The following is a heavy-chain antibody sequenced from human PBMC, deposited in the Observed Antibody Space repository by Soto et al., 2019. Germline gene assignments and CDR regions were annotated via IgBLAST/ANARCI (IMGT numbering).Heavy chain of an antibody. CDR1: GGSISSYY. V-gene: IGHV4-59*08. Sequence: TSETLSLTCTVSGGSISSYYWSWIRQPPGKGLEWIGYIYYSGSTNYNPSLKSRVTISVDTSKNQFSLKLSSVTAADTAVYYCARHRDFWSGYRSPIYFDYWGQGTLVTVSS. J-gene: IGHJ4*02. CDR2: IYYSGST. CDR3: ARHRDFWSGYRSPIYFDY. D-gene: IGHD3-3*01.